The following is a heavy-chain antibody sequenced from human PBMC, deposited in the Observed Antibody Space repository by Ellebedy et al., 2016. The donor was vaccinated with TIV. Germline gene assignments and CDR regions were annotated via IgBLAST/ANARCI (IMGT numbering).Heavy chain of an antibody. CDR2: ISSNGGST. Sequence: GESLKISXSASGFTFSSYAMHWVRQAPGKGLEYVSAISSNGGSTYYADSVKGRFTISRDNSKNTLYLQMSSLRAEDTAVYYCVKPQSPWQLVPGYWGQGTLVTVSS. CDR1: GFTFSSYA. D-gene: IGHD6-6*01. V-gene: IGHV3-64D*06. J-gene: IGHJ4*02. CDR3: VKPQSPWQLVPGY.